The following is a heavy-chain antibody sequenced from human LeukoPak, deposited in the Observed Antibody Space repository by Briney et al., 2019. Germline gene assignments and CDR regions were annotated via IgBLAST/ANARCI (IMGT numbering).Heavy chain of an antibody. Sequence: GGSLRLSCAASGFTFDDYDMSWVRQTPGRGLEWVSGINWSGGSTGYEDSVKGRFTVSRDNAKNSLYLHMNSLRAEDTALYYCARGWPQLGYFDYWGQGTLVTVPS. CDR2: INWSGGST. CDR3: ARGWPQLGYFDY. V-gene: IGHV3-20*04. J-gene: IGHJ4*02. CDR1: GFTFDDYD. D-gene: IGHD5-24*01.